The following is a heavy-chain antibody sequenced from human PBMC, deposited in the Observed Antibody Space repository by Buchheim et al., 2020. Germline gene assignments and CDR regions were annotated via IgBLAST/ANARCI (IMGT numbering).Heavy chain of an antibody. CDR2: IYYSETT. J-gene: IGHJ6*03. CDR3: ARVIISGTYYYYYMDV. D-gene: IGHD1-26*01. Sequence: QVQLQESGPGLVKPSETLSLTCSVSGVSISSYYWSWIRQPPGKGLEWIGYIYYSETTNYNPSLKSRATIAVDTSKNQFSLKLTSVTAADTAVYYCARVIISGTYYYYYMDVWGKGTT. V-gene: IGHV4-59*01. CDR1: GVSISSYY.